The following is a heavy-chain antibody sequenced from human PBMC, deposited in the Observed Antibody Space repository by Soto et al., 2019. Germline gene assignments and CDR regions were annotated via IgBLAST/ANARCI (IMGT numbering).Heavy chain of an antibody. Sequence: QVQLQESGPGLVKPLETLSLTCSVSGGSINSDYWTWIRQSAGKGLEWIGRISTSGRTTYNPSLKSRVTMSIDTSRSQFSLTLISVTAADTALYYCARLHLPALQGAFDIWGQGTMVTVSS. J-gene: IGHJ3*02. V-gene: IGHV4-4*07. CDR2: ISTSGRT. D-gene: IGHD2-2*01. CDR1: GGSINSDY. CDR3: ARLHLPALQGAFDI.